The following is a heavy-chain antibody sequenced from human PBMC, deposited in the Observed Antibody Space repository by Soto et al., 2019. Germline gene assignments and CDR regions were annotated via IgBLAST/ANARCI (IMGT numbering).Heavy chain of an antibody. CDR3: ASGNCTNISCYAAEYPHR. J-gene: IGHJ1*01. CDR1: GYSLNTYG. D-gene: IGHD2-2*03. V-gene: IGHV1-18*01. CDR2: LSGYNGNA. Sequence: QVQLVQSGPEVKKPGASVKVSCKVSGYSLNTYGLTWVRQAPGQGLEWVGWLSGYNGNAKYTQKFQDRVTMTTDTSACTAYLDPNSLRSDDTAVYFCASGNCTNISCYAAEYPHRWGQGTPVTVSS.